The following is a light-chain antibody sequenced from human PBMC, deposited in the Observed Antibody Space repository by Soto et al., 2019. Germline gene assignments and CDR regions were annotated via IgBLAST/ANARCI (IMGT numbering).Light chain of an antibody. V-gene: IGKV3-20*01. Sequence: EVVLTQSPGTLSLSPGETATLSCRASQSVHVSYLAWYQQKPGQAPSLLICGTSSRATGIPDRFSGSGSGTDFTLTISRLEPEDFAVYYCQQYGIAPLALTFGGGTKVE. J-gene: IGKJ4*01. CDR3: QQYGIAPLALT. CDR1: QSVHVSY. CDR2: GTS.